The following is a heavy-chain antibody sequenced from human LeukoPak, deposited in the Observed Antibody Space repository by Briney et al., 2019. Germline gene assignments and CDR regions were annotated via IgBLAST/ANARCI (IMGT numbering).Heavy chain of an antibody. CDR1: GFTFSDYY. V-gene: IGHV3-11*01. D-gene: IGHD3-22*01. J-gene: IGHJ6*03. CDR3: ARCYYDSSGYYFYYYYYYMDV. Sequence: NPGGSLRLSCAASGFTFSDYYMSWIRQAPGKGLEWVSYISSSGSTIYYADSVKGRFTISRDNAKNSLYLQMNSLRAEDTAVYYCARCYYDSSGYYFYYYYYYMDVWGKGTTVTVSS. CDR2: ISSSGSTI.